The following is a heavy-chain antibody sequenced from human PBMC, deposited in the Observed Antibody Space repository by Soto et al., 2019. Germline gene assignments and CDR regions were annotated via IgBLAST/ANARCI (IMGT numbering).Heavy chain of an antibody. J-gene: IGHJ4*02. Sequence: SETLSLTCTVSGGSISSSSYYWGWIRQPPGKGLEWIGSIYYSGSTYYNPSLKSRVTISVDTSKNQFSLKLSSVTAADTAVYYCARVGITIVRGVSLFAFWGQRTQDIGSS. V-gene: IGHV4-39*01. CDR1: GGSISSSSYY. D-gene: IGHD3-10*01. CDR2: IYYSGST. CDR3: ARVGITIVRGVSLFAF.